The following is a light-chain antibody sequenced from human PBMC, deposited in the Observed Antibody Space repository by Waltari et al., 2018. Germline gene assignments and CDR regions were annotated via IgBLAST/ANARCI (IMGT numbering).Light chain of an antibody. CDR1: SSDVGSYNL. J-gene: IGLJ1*01. CDR2: EVS. V-gene: IGLV2-23*02. Sequence: QSALTQPASVSGSPGQSITISCTGTSSDVGSYNLVSWYQQHPGKAPQRMVYEVSKRPSGVSNRFSGSKSGNTASLTISGLQAEDEADYYCCSYASSITYVFGTGTKVTVL. CDR3: CSYASSITYV.